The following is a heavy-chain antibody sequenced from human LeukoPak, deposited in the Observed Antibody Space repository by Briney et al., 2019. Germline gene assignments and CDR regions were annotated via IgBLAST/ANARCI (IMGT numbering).Heavy chain of an antibody. CDR2: IIPIFGMT. D-gene: IGHD4/OR15-4a*01. Sequence: ASVKVSCKASGGTINSYAISWVRQAPGQGLEWMGRIIPIFGMTNYAQRFQGRVTITADKSTSTAYMELNSLGSEDTAVYYCAVTLEGLDPWGQGTLVTVSS. V-gene: IGHV1-69*04. CDR1: GGTINSYA. CDR3: AVTLEGLDP. J-gene: IGHJ5*02.